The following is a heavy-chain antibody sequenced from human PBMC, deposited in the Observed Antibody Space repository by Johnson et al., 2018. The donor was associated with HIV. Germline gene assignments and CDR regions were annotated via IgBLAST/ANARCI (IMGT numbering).Heavy chain of an antibody. CDR3: ARGSLSGSPDI. CDR1: GFTFSSYA. V-gene: IGHV3-30*04. CDR2: ISYYGSKK. J-gene: IGHJ3*02. D-gene: IGHD1-26*01. Sequence: QVQLVESGGGLVQPGGSLRLSCADSGFTFSSYAMSWVRQAPGKGLEWVAVISYYGSKKYYADSVKGRFTISRDNSKNTLYLQMNSLRAEDTAVYYCARGSLSGSPDIWGQGTMVTVSS.